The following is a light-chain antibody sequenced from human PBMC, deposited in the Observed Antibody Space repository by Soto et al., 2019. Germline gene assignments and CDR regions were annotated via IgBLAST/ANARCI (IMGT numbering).Light chain of an antibody. CDR2: KAS. J-gene: IGKJ1*01. CDR3: QHCDSYWT. V-gene: IGKV1-5*03. CDR1: QSISTP. Sequence: DIQMTQSPSTLSASVGDRVTITCRASQSISTPLAWYQQKPGKAPKVLIYKASSLKSGVPSRFRGSGSGTEFTLTISSLQPHDFATYYSQHCDSYWTFGQGTKVEIK.